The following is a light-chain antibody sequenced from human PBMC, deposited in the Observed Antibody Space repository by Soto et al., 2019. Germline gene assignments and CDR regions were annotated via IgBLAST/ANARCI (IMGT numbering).Light chain of an antibody. CDR2: GNS. V-gene: IGLV1-40*01. CDR1: SSNIGAGYD. J-gene: IGLJ1*01. CDR3: QSYDNILSVYV. Sequence: QSVLTQPPSVSGAPGQRVTISCTGSSSNIGAGYDVHWYQQLPGTAPKLLIYGNSNRPSGVPDRFSGSKSGTSASLAITGLKAEDEADYYCQSYDNILSVYVFGTGTKVTVL.